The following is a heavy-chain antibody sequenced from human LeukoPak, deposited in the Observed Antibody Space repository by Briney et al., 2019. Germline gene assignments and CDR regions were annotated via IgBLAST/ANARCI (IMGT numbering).Heavy chain of an antibody. CDR1: GFTFDDYA. Sequence: GGSLRLSCAASGFTFDDYAMHWVRHAPGKGLEWGSGISWNSGSIGYADSVKGRFTISRDNAKNSLYLQMNSLRAEDTALYYCAKSAGARSWYGVIDYWGQGTLVTVSS. J-gene: IGHJ4*02. CDR3: AKSAGARSWYGVIDY. D-gene: IGHD6-13*01. CDR2: ISWNSGSI. V-gene: IGHV3-9*01.